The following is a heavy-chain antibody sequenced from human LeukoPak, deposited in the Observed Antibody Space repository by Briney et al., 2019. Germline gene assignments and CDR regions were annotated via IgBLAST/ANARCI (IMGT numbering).Heavy chain of an antibody. D-gene: IGHD3-22*01. Sequence: GGSLRLSCAASGFTFSSYSMNWVRQAPGKGLEWVSLISGSGGATYYADSVKGRFTISRDSSKNTLFLQMNSLRAEDTAVYYCAKRPSTYYYDSSGYYDFWGQGTLVTVSS. CDR3: AKRPSTYYYDSSGYYDF. CDR1: GFTFSSYS. CDR2: ISGSGGAT. J-gene: IGHJ4*02. V-gene: IGHV3-23*01.